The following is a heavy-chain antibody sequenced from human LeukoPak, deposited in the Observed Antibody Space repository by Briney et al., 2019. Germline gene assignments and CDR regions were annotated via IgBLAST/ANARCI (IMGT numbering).Heavy chain of an antibody. CDR2: ISYDGSNK. CDR1: GFTFSSYA. Sequence: GGSLRLSCAASGFTFSSYAMHWVRQAPGKGPEWVAVISYDGSNKYYADSVKGRFTISRDNFKNTLYLQMNSLRAEDTAVYYCAKDSKRWKTYYYASGSYFFDYWGQGSLVTVSS. J-gene: IGHJ4*02. V-gene: IGHV3-30*04. D-gene: IGHD3-10*01. CDR3: AKDSKRWKTYYYASGSYFFDY.